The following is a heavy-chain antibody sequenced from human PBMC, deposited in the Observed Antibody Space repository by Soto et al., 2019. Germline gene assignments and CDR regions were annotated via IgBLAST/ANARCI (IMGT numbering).Heavy chain of an antibody. J-gene: IGHJ5*02. CDR2: INHSGST. D-gene: IGHD3-16*01. CDR1: GGSFSGYY. CDR3: ARARRLGRNWFDP. Sequence: QVQLQQWGAGLLKPSETLSLTCAVYGGSFSGYYWSWIRQPPGKGLEWIGEINHSGSTNYNPSLKMRVTISVDTSKNHFCLKLSSVTAADTAVYYCARARRLGRNWFDPWGQGTLVTVSS. V-gene: IGHV4-34*01.